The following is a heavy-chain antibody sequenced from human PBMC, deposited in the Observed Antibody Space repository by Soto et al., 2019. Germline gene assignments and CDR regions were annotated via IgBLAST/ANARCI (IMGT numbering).Heavy chain of an antibody. V-gene: IGHV3-30*18. J-gene: IGHJ4*02. CDR2: ISYDGSNK. CDR1: GFTFRSYN. D-gene: IGHD2-15*01. CDR3: AKVLSGGSCYSCYFDS. Sequence: QVQLVESGGGVVQPGTSLRLSCAASGFTFRSYNMHWVRQAPGQGLEWVAVISYDGSNKYYGDFVKGRFTISRDNSKNTLYLQMSSLRAEDTAVYYCAKVLSGGSCYSCYFDSWVQGTLVTVSS.